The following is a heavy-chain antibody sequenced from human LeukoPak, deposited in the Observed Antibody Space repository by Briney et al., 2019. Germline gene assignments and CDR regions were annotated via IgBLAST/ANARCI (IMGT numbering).Heavy chain of an antibody. Sequence: SGGSLRLSCAASGFTFDEYGMNWVRQLPGKGLEWVSLISWDVSGTYYADSVKGRFTISRDNSKNSLYLQMNSLRAEDTALYYYAKAGRYSSGWFPFDYWGQGTLVTVSS. J-gene: IGHJ4*02. CDR1: GFTFDEYG. CDR3: AKAGRYSSGWFPFDY. V-gene: IGHV3-43D*03. CDR2: ISWDVSGT. D-gene: IGHD6-19*01.